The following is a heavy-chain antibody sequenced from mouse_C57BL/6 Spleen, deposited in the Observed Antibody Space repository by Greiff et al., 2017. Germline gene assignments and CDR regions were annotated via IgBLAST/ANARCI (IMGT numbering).Heavy chain of an antibody. D-gene: IGHD1-1*01. CDR2: IDPSDSYT. CDR3: ARITTVVARYFDV. J-gene: IGHJ1*03. V-gene: IGHV1-50*01. CDR1: GYTFTSYW. Sequence: VQLQQPGAELVKPGASVKLSCKASGYTFTSYWMQWVKQRPGQGLEWIGEIDPSDSYTNFNQKFKGKGTLTVDTSSSTAYMQLSSLTSEDSAVYYCARITTVVARYFDVWGTGTTVTVSS.